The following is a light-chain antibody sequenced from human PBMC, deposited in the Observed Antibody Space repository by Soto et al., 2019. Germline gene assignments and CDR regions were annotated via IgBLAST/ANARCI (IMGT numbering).Light chain of an antibody. CDR1: QSIGSY. J-gene: IGKJ3*01. CDR3: QQRSSWPFT. CDR2: STS. Sequence: ELVLTQSPATLSLFPGERATLSCRASQSIGSYLAWYQQKPGQAPRLLIYSTSNRATGIPARFSGSGSGTDFTLTISSLETEDFALYYCQQRSSWPFTFGPGTRVDVK. V-gene: IGKV3-11*01.